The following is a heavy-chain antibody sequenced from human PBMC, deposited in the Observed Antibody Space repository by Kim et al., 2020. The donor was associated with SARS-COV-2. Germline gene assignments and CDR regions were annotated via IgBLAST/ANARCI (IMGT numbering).Heavy chain of an antibody. V-gene: IGHV3-74*01. Sequence: GGSLRLSCAASGFTFSSYWMHWVRQAPGKGLVWVSRVYSDGTTTSYADSVKGRFTISRDNAKNTAYLQMKSLRAEDTAVYFCARDRDWFGLDVWGQGTTVTVSS. J-gene: IGHJ6*02. CDR2: VYSDGTTT. CDR1: GFTFSSYW. D-gene: IGHD3-9*01. CDR3: ARDRDWFGLDV.